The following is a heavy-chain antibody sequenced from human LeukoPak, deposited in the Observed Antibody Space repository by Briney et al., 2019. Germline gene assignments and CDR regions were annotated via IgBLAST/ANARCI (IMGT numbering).Heavy chain of an antibody. D-gene: IGHD3-10*01. CDR2: ISSNGGST. J-gene: IGHJ6*02. CDR1: GFTFSDYA. CDR3: ARCMVGGVICGMDV. V-gene: IGHV3-64*01. Sequence: PGGSLRLSCAASGFTFSDYAMHWVRQAPGKGLEYLSAISSNGGSTYYANSVRGRFTISRDNSKNTLYLQMGSLRAEDMAVYYCARCMVGGVICGMDVWGQGTTVTVSS.